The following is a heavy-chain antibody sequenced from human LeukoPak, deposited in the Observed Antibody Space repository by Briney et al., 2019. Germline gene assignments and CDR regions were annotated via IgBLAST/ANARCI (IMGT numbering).Heavy chain of an antibody. Sequence: PSETLSLTCAVYGGSFSGYYSSWIRQPPGKGLEWIGEINHSGSTNYNPSLKSRVTISVDTSKNQFSLKLSSVTAADTAVYYCARGPRRGRIVREYYYMDVWGKGTTVTVSS. V-gene: IGHV4-34*01. CDR1: GGSFSGYY. CDR3: ARGPRRGRIVREYYYMDV. J-gene: IGHJ6*03. D-gene: IGHD2/OR15-2a*01. CDR2: INHSGST.